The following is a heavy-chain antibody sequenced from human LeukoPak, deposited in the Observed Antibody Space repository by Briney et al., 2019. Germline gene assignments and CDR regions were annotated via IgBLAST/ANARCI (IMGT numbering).Heavy chain of an antibody. D-gene: IGHD6-19*01. Sequence: AGSLRLSCAASGFTFDDYAMHWVRQAPGNGREWVSLISGDGGSTHYADSVKVRFTISTSNSKNSMYLQINSLKAKYTSLYSCAKAIRYGSGSDYWGQGTPLTVSS. CDR3: AKAIRYGSGSDY. CDR1: GFTFDDYA. J-gene: IGHJ4*02. CDR2: ISGDGGST. V-gene: IGHV3-43*02.